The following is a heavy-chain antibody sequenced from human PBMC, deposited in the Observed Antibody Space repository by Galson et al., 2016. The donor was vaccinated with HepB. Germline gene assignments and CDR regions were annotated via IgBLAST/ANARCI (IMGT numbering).Heavy chain of an antibody. D-gene: IGHD6-13*01. CDR2: IYWNDRT. J-gene: IGHJ4*02. CDR1: GFSLSTTGVG. V-gene: IGHV2-5*01. CDR3: AHTGAAAGKAFDS. Sequence: PALVKPTQTLTLTCTFSGFSLSTTGVGVGWIRQPPGKALEWLALIYWNDRTHYSPSLKNRVMVTQDTSKNQVVLTIMNMDPADTATYHCAHTGAAAGKAFDSWGPGTRVTVSS.